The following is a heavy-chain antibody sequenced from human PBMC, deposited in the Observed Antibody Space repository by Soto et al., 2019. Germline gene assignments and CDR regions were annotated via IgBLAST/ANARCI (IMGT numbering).Heavy chain of an antibody. Sequence: SETLSLTCTVSGGSISSSSYYWGWIRQPPGKGLEWIGSIYYSGSTYYNPSLKSRVTISVDTSKNQFSLKLSSVTAADTAVYYCASLCPDCGYYCMDVERNLTLVTVSS. D-gene: IGHD2-21*01. CDR2: IYYSGST. CDR3: ASLCPDCGYYCMDV. CDR1: GGSISSSSYY. V-gene: IGHV4-39*01. J-gene: IGHJ6*03.